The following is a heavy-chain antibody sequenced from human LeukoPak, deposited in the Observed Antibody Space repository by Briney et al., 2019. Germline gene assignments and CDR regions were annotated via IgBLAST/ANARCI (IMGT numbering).Heavy chain of an antibody. CDR2: ISSSGSTI. D-gene: IGHD1-26*01. J-gene: IGHJ4*02. Sequence: GGSLRLSCAASGSTFSDYYMSWIRQAPGKGLEWVSYISSSGSTIYYADSVKGRFTISRDNAKNSLYLQMNSLRAEDTAVYYCARDYKNSGSYGVFDYWGQGTLVTVSS. V-gene: IGHV3-11*04. CDR1: GSTFSDYY. CDR3: ARDYKNSGSYGVFDY.